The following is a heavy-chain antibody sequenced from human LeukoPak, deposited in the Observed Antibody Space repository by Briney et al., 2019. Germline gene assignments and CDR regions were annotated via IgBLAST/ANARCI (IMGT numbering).Heavy chain of an antibody. J-gene: IGHJ3*02. CDR1: GGSISSYY. CDR2: IHYSGST. Sequence: SETLSLTCTVSGGSISSYYWSWIRQPPGKGLEWIGYIHYSGSTNYNPSLKSRVTISVDTSKNQFSLKLSSVTAADTAVYYCARAGLVRGVINAFDIWGQGTMVTVSS. V-gene: IGHV4-59*08. CDR3: ARAGLVRGVINAFDI. D-gene: IGHD3-10*01.